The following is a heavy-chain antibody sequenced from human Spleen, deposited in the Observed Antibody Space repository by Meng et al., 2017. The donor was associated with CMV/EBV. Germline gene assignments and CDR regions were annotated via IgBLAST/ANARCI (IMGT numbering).Heavy chain of an antibody. CDR3: ASLDAFDI. CDR2: ITGSGDKT. V-gene: IGHV3-23*01. Sequence: GGPLRLSCAASGFTFSSYAMSWVRQAPGKGLEWVSGITGSGDKTYYADSVKGRCTISRDNSKNTLYLQMNGLRAEDTAVYYCASLDAFDIWGQGTMVTVSS. J-gene: IGHJ3*02. CDR1: GFTFSSYA.